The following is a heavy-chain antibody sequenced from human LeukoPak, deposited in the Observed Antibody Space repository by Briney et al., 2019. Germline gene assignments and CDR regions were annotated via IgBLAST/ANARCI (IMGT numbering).Heavy chain of an antibody. D-gene: IGHD3-3*01. CDR2: IKQDGSEK. V-gene: IGHV3-7*01. CDR3: ARDNGVVHGVYYMDV. CDR1: GFTFSNYW. J-gene: IGHJ6*03. Sequence: GGSLRLSCAASGFTFSNYWMTWVRQAPGKGLEWVADIKQDGSEKLYVNSVRGRFTISRDNAKMSLFLQMNSLRAEDTAVYYCARDNGVVHGVYYMDVWGEGTTVTVS.